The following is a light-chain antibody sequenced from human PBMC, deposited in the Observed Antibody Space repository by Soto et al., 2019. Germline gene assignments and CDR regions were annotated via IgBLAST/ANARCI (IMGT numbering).Light chain of an antibody. Sequence: EIVMTQSPATLSVSPGERATLSCRASQSVSSNLAWYQQKPGQAPRLLIYGASTRATGIPARFSGNGSGTEFTLTISSLQAVDFAVYYCQQYKHWPTFGQGTKVEIK. J-gene: IGKJ1*01. CDR3: QQYKHWPT. V-gene: IGKV3-15*01. CDR2: GAS. CDR1: QSVSSN.